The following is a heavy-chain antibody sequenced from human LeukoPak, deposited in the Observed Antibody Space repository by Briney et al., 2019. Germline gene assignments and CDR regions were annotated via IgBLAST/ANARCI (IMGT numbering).Heavy chain of an antibody. Sequence: GASVKVSCKASGYTFTGYYMHWVRQAPGQGLEWMGWINPNNGDTHYAQKFQGTVTMTRDTSISTAYMELSSLRSDDTAVYYCARGGPGYCSSTSCRLVYYYYYYYMDVWGKGTTVTVSS. CDR3: ARGGPGYCSSTSCRLVYYYYYYYMDV. J-gene: IGHJ6*03. CDR2: INPNNGDT. D-gene: IGHD2-2*01. CDR1: GYTFTGYY. V-gene: IGHV1-2*02.